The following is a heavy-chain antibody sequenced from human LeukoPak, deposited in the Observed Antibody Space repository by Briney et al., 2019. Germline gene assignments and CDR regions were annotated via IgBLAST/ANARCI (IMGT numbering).Heavy chain of an antibody. D-gene: IGHD3-10*01. CDR2: ISSSGSTI. CDR1: GFTFSSYE. V-gene: IGHV3-48*03. J-gene: IGHJ4*02. CDR3: ARGYGSGSYYSPPFDY. Sequence: GGSLRLSCAASGFTFSSYEMNWVRQAPGKGLEWVSYISSSGSTIYYADSAKGRFTISRDNAKNSLYLQMNSLRAEDTAVYYCARGYGSGSYYSPPFDYWGQGTLVTVSS.